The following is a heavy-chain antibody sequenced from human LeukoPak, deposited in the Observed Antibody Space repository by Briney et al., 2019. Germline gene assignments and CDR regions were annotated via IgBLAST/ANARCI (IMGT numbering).Heavy chain of an antibody. D-gene: IGHD4-17*01. J-gene: IGHJ4*02. CDR3: ARDSWGYSTVTTVDY. CDR1: GFTFCSYS. V-gene: IGHV3-21*01. CDR2: ISSSSSYI. Sequence: KSGGSLRLSCAASGFTFCSYSMNWVRQATGKGLEWVSSISSSSSYIYYADSVKGRFTISRDNAKNSLYLQMNSLRAEDTAVYYCARDSWGYSTVTTVDYWGQGTLVTVSS.